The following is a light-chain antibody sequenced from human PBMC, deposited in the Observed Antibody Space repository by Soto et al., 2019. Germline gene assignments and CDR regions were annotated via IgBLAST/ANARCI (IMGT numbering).Light chain of an antibody. V-gene: IGKV1-5*01. J-gene: IGKJ1*01. CDR1: QTLSSW. CDR2: DAS. CDR3: QQCDNYSSA. Sequence: DIQMTQSPSTLSASVGDRVTITCRASQTLSSWLAWYQQKPGKAPKLLIYDASSLESGVPSRFSGSGSGTEFTLTISSLQPDDFATYFCQQCDNYSSAFGQGTKVEVK.